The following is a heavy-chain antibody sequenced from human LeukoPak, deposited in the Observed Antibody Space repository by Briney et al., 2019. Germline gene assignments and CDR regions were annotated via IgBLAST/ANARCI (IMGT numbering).Heavy chain of an antibody. CDR1: GFTFSAYW. D-gene: IGHD3-10*01. Sequence: GGSLRLSCTASGFTFSAYWMSWVRQAPGKGLEWVANIKQDRSEKYYVDSVKGRFTVSKDKARNSLFLQMNSLRTEDTAVYYCARGRISMVRGLIRVTHFDSWGQGTLATVSS. J-gene: IGHJ4*02. V-gene: IGHV3-7*01. CDR3: ARGRISMVRGLIRVTHFDS. CDR2: IKQDRSEK.